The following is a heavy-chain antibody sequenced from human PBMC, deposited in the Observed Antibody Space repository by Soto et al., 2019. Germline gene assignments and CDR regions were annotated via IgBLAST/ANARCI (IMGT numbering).Heavy chain of an antibody. CDR1: GVNFRNDW. Sequence: KAGASLRLSCSVSGVNFRNDWMSWVRQAPGKGLEWVGRIKSKTDGGTTDYAAPVKGRFTISRDDSKNTLYLQTNSLKTEDTAVYYCTTDARIVVVTYDGFDIWGQGTMVTVSS. CDR2: IKSKTDGGTT. D-gene: IGHD3-22*01. J-gene: IGHJ3*02. CDR3: TTDARIVVVTYDGFDI. V-gene: IGHV3-15*01.